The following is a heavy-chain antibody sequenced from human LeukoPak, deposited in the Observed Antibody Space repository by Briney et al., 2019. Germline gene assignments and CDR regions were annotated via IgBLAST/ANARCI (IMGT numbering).Heavy chain of an antibody. V-gene: IGHV1-18*01. CDR3: ARDEEGYCSSTSCYRGGWFDP. D-gene: IGHD2-2*01. J-gene: IGHJ5*02. CDR2: ISAYNGNT. Sequence: EASVKVSCKASGYTFTSYGISWVRQAPGQGLEWMGWISAYNGNTNYAQKLQGRVTMTTDTSTSTAYMELRSLRSDDTAVYYCARDEEGYCSSTSCYRGGWFDPWGQGTLVTVSS. CDR1: GYTFTSYG.